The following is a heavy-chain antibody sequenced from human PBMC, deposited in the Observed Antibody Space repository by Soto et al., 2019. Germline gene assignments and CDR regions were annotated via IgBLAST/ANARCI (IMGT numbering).Heavy chain of an antibody. CDR1: GGSISSDY. V-gene: IGHV4-59*08. Sequence: PSETLSLTCTVPGGSISSDYWNWIRQPPGKGLEWIGYIHSGSTTYSASLRSRVTISVDTSKNQFSLKLSSVTAADTAVYFCARHDGSRSTDYWGQGTLVTVSS. CDR2: IHSGST. D-gene: IGHD3-10*01. CDR3: ARHDGSRSTDY. J-gene: IGHJ4*02.